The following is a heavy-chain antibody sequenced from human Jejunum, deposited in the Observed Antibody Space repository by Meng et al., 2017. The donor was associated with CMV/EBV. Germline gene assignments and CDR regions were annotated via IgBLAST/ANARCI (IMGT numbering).Heavy chain of an antibody. CDR3: ARPTIPSYYYGMDV. CDR1: CFPVGHSY. V-gene: IGHV3-53*01. CDR2: IYSAGQT. Sequence: SCFPVGHSYMTWVRQAAGKGLEWVSVIYSAGQTFYADSVKGRFTISRDPSLNTVFLQMNNLRAEDTAIYYCARPTIPSYYYGMDVWGQGTTVTVSS. J-gene: IGHJ6*01. D-gene: IGHD2-2*01.